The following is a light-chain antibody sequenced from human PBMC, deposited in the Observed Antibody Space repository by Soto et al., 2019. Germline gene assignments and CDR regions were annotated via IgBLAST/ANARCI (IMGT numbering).Light chain of an antibody. CDR3: SSFAGSTVV. CDR2: EVS. Sequence: QSALTQPPSASGSPGQSVTISCTGPSSDIGSYNHVSWYQQHPGKAPKLMIYEVSKRPSGVPDRFSGSKSGNTASLTVSGLQAEDEADYYCSSFAGSTVVFGGGTKLTVL. V-gene: IGLV2-8*01. CDR1: SSDIGSYNH. J-gene: IGLJ2*01.